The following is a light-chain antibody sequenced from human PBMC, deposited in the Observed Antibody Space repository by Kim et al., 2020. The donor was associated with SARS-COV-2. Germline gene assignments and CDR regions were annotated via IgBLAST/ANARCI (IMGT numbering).Light chain of an antibody. J-gene: IGKJ2*01. CDR3: QQYSTTPWT. V-gene: IGKV3-20*01. CDR2: RAS. CDR1: QRVSSTY. Sequence: LSPGERATLSCRASQRVSSTYIAWYQQKPGQAPRLLISRASSRATGIPDRFSGSGSGTDFTLTVSRLDPEDVAVYYCQQYSTTPWTFGQGTKLRS.